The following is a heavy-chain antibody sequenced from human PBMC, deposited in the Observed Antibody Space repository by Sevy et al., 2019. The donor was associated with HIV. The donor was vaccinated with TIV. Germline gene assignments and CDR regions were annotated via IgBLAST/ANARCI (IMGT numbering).Heavy chain of an antibody. J-gene: IGHJ6*02. D-gene: IGHD3-10*01. Sequence: GGSLRLSCVTSGFTFDDHGMHWVREIPGKGLEWVSGVSWNGRSLGYADTVKGRFIISRDNAKKSVSLQMNILRTEDTALYYCARDAGTGGSYMGYYFGMDVWGQGITVTVSS. V-gene: IGHV3-9*01. CDR1: GFTFDDHG. CDR2: VSWNGRSL. CDR3: ARDAGTGGSYMGYYFGMDV.